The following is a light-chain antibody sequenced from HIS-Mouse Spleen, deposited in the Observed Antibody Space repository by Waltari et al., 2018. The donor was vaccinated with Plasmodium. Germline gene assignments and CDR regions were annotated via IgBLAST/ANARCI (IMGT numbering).Light chain of an antibody. V-gene: IGKV3-15*01. CDR1: QSVSSN. Sequence: IVMTQSPATLSVSPGERATLSCRASQSVSSNLAWYQQQPGQAPGLLSDGASTRATGIPARFSGSGSVTEFTLTISSLQSEDFAVYYCQQYNNWSFTFGPGTKVDIK. CDR3: QQYNNWSFT. J-gene: IGKJ3*01. CDR2: GAS.